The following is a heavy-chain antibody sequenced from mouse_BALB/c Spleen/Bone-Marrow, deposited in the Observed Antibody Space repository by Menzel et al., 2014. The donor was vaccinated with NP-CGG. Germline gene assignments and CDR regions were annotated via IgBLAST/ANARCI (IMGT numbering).Heavy chain of an antibody. CDR3: TTGFAY. CDR1: GFTFSNYW. Sequence: EVKLMESGGGLVQPGGSMKLSCVASGFTFSNYWMNWVRQSPEKGLDWVAEIRSKSNNYATHYAESVKGRFTISRDDSKSSVYLQMNNLRAEDTGIYYCTTGFAYWGQGTLVTVSA. CDR2: IRSKSNNYAT. J-gene: IGHJ3*01. V-gene: IGHV6-6*02.